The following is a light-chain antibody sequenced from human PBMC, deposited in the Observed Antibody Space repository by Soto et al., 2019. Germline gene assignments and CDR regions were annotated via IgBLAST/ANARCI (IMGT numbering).Light chain of an antibody. CDR2: EVS. CDR3: NSYTSKSTGV. V-gene: IGLV2-14*01. J-gene: IGLJ1*01. CDR1: TSDVGGYNY. Sequence: QSALTQPASVSGSPGQSITVSCTGTTSDVGGYNYVSWYQQHPGIAPKLIIYEVSNRPSGVSNRFPGSKSGNTASLTISGLQPEDEADSYCNSYTSKSTGVFGTGTKLTVL.